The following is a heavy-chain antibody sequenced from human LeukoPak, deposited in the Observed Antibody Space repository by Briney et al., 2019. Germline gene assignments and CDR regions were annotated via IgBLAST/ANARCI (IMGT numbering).Heavy chain of an antibody. J-gene: IGHJ4*02. CDR2: ISGSGGST. V-gene: IGHV3-23*01. CDR3: AKSSDYYDSSRFDY. Sequence: PGGSLRLSCAASGFTFSSYAMSWVRQAPGKGLEWVSAISGSGGSTYYADSVKGRFTISRDNSKNTPYLQMNSLRAEDTAVYYCAKSSDYYDSSRFDYWGQGTLVTVSS. D-gene: IGHD3-22*01. CDR1: GFTFSSYA.